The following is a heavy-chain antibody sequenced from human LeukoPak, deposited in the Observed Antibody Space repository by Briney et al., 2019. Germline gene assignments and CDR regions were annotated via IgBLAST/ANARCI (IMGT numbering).Heavy chain of an antibody. V-gene: IGHV1-18*01. J-gene: IGHJ4*02. CDR3: ARADSGGYYVAYWY. D-gene: IGHD3-22*01. Sequence: ASVKVTCKASGYTFTGYGIIWVRQAPGQGLEWLGWISAYKGSTKYPQMLQGRVTVTTDTSTSTAYMELRSLRSDDTAVYYCARADSGGYYVAYWYWGQGTLVTVSS. CDR2: ISAYKGST. CDR1: GYTFTGYG.